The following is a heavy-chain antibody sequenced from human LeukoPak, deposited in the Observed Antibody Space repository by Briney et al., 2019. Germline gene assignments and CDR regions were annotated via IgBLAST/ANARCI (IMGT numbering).Heavy chain of an antibody. CDR2: ISSSGSTI. CDR3: ASTPGPIAAAGPYFDY. D-gene: IGHD6-13*01. Sequence: GGSLRLSCAASGFTFSDYYMSWIRQAPGKGLEWVSYISSSGSTIYYADSVKGRFTISRDNAKNSLYLQMNSLRAEDTAVYYCASTPGPIAAAGPYFDYWGQGTLVTVSS. CDR1: GFTFSDYY. J-gene: IGHJ4*02. V-gene: IGHV3-11*01.